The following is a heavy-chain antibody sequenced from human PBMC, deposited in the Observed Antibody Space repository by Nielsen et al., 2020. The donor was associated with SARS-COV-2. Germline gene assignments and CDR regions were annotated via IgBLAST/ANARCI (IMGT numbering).Heavy chain of an antibody. CDR3: ARTMGYYYDVSRTHTFDI. CDR1: GGSVRSGSYY. Sequence: SETLSLTCTVSGGSVRSGSYYWSWTRQPPGKGLEWIGYIYYSGSTDYIPSLESRVTISVDTSKNQFSLKLSSVTAADTAVYYCARTMGYYYDVSRTHTFDIWGQGTMVTVSS. J-gene: IGHJ3*02. V-gene: IGHV4-61*01. CDR2: IYYSGST. D-gene: IGHD3-22*01.